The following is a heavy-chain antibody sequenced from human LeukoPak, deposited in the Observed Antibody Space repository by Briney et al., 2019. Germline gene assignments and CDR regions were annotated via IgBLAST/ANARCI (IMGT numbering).Heavy chain of an antibody. Sequence: PGGSLRLSCAASGFTFSSYWMSWVRQAPGKGLEWVAKIKQDGSEKYYVDSVKGRFTISRDNAKNSLYLQMNSLRAEDTAVYYCASYSSSHKRGHDYWGQGTLVTVSS. J-gene: IGHJ4*02. CDR2: IKQDGSEK. D-gene: IGHD6-13*01. CDR3: ASYSSSHKRGHDY. V-gene: IGHV3-7*01. CDR1: GFTFSSYW.